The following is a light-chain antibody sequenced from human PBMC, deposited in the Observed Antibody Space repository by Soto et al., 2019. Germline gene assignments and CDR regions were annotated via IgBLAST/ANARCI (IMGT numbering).Light chain of an antibody. Sequence: EIVLTQSPATLSLSPGERATLSCRASQSVSSYLAWYQQKAGQAPRLLIYDASNRATGIPARFSGSVSGTDLTLTISSLEPEDFAVYYCQQYNNWPPLTFGQGTRLEIK. V-gene: IGKV3-11*01. CDR1: QSVSSY. CDR2: DAS. J-gene: IGKJ5*01. CDR3: QQYNNWPPLT.